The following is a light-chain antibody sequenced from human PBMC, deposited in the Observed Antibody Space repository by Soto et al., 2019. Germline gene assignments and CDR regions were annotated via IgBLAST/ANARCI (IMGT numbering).Light chain of an antibody. V-gene: IGKV4-1*01. CDR1: QTLCDSSNNKDY. Sequence: DIVMTQSPDSLAVSLGERATINCKSSQTLCDSSNNKDYLSWYQQKPGQPPKLLLYWASTRELGVPDRFSGSGSGTDFTLTISSLQAEDVAVYFCQQYYTTPRTFGHGTKVE. J-gene: IGKJ1*01. CDR2: WAS. CDR3: QQYYTTPRT.